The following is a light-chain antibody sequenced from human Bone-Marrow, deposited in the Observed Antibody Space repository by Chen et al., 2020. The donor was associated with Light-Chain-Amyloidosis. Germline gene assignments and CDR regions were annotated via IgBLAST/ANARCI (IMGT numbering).Light chain of an antibody. CDR2: EVT. J-gene: IGLJ3*02. V-gene: IGLV2-23*02. CDR1: RSNVGSYNL. CDR3: CSYRGSNTWV. Sequence: QSALTQPASVSGSPGQSITISCTGTRSNVGSYNLVSWYQQHPGKVPKLMIYEVTKRPSGVSDRFSGSKSGNTASLTISGLQAEDEADYYCCSYRGSNTWVFGGGTKLTVL.